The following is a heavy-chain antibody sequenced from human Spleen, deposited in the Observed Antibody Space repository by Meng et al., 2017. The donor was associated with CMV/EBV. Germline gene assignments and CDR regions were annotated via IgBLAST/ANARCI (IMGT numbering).Heavy chain of an antibody. J-gene: IGHJ6*02. Sequence: ASVKVSCKPSGYTFTSYDINWVRQASGQGLEWMGWISAYNGDTDYAQKFQGRVTMTTDTSTSTAYMELRSLRSDDTAVYYCARGRDVWGQGTTVTVSS. V-gene: IGHV1-18*01. CDR3: ARGRDV. CDR1: GYTFTSYD. CDR2: ISAYNGDT.